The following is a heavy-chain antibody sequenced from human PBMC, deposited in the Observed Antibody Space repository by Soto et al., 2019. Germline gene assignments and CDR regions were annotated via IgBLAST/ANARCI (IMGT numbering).Heavy chain of an antibody. CDR2: IIPILGIA. J-gene: IGHJ6*02. V-gene: IGHV1-69*02. D-gene: IGHD4-17*01. Sequence: GASVKVSCKASGGTFSSYTISWVRQAPGQGLEWMGRIIPILGIANYAQKFQGRVTITADKSTSTAYMELSSLRSEDTAVYYCASPKLDYGDYVGVWGQGTTVTVSS. CDR3: ASPKLDYGDYVGV. CDR1: GGTFSSYT.